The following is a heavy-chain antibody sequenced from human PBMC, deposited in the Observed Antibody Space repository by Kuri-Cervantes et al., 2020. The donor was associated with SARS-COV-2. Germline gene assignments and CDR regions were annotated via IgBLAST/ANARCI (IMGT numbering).Heavy chain of an antibody. CDR2: ISGSGSST. V-gene: IGHV3-23*01. J-gene: IGHJ5*02. CDR3: ARERGLRGWFDP. CDR1: GFTFSSYA. Sequence: GGSLRLSCAASGFTFSSYAMSWVRQAPGKGLEWVSAISGSGSSTYYADSVKGRFTISRDNSKNTLYLQMNSLRAEDTAVYYCARERGLRGWFDPWGQGTLVTVSS.